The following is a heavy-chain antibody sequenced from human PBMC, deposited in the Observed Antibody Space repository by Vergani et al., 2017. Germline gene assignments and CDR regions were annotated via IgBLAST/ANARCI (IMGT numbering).Heavy chain of an antibody. CDR2: IYYSGST. CDR3: ARGVVPAAIRWVGGYYYYMDV. V-gene: IGHV4-31*03. Sequence: QVQLQESGPGLVKPSQTLSLTCTVSGGSISSGGYYWSWIRQHPGKGLEWIGYIYYSGSTYYNPSLKRRVTISVDTSKNQFSLKLSSVTAAETAVYYCARGVVPAAIRWVGGYYYYMDVWGKGTTVTVSS. CDR1: GGSISSGGYY. D-gene: IGHD2-2*01. J-gene: IGHJ6*03.